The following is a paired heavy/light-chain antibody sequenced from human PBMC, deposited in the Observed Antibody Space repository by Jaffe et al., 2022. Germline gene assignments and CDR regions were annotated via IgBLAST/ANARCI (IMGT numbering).Light chain of an antibody. V-gene: IGKV4-1*01. J-gene: IGKJ2*01. Sequence: DIVMTQSPNSLAVSLGERATFNCKSSQSVFFSSDNKNYLAWYQQKPGQPPKLLIYWASIRESGVPDRFSGSGSGTDFTLTISSLQAEDVAVYYCQQYYGIPPTFGQGTKLEIK. CDR2: WAS. CDR1: QSVFFSSDNKNY. CDR3: QQYYGIPPT.
Heavy chain of an antibody. Sequence: EVQLLESGGGLVQPGGSLRLSCAASGFTFSNYPMTWVRQVPGKGLEWVSDTSPNGFSIDYADSVKGRFTISRDNSKNTLFLQMNSLRVEDTAIYYCAKRDVAQKWFDRWGQGTLVTVSS. V-gene: IGHV3-23*01. CDR3: AKRDVAQKWFDR. CDR1: GFTFSNYP. CDR2: TSPNGFSI. D-gene: IGHD2-15*01. J-gene: IGHJ5*02.